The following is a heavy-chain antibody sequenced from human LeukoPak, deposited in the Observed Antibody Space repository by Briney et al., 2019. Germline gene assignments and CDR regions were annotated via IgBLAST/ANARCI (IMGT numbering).Heavy chain of an antibody. CDR2: ITGNGVYT. CDR1: GFTFSNAW. CDR3: AKSYCGGDCG. Sequence: GGSLRLSCAASGFTFSNAWMSWVRQAPGKGLEWVSGITGNGVYTYYADSVKGRFTISRDNSKNTLSLQMNRLRAEDTAVYYCAKSYCGGDCGWGPGTLVTVSS. J-gene: IGHJ4*02. D-gene: IGHD2-21*02. V-gene: IGHV3-23*01.